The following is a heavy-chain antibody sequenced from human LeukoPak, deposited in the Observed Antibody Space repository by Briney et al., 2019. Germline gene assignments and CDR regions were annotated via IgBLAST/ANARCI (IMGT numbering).Heavy chain of an antibody. CDR2: ISDSGGTT. V-gene: IGHV3-23*01. D-gene: IGHD6-6*01. CDR3: AKSPVYSSSAYFDY. Sequence: PGGSLRLSCAASGFTFSSYAMSWVRQAPGKGLEWVSGISDSGGTTYYADSVKGRFTISRDNSKNTLYLQMNSLRAEDTAVYYCAKSPVYSSSAYFDYWGQGTLVTVSS. CDR1: GFTFSSYA. J-gene: IGHJ4*02.